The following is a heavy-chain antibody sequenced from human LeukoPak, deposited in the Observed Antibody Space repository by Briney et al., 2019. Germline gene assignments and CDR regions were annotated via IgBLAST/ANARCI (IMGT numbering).Heavy chain of an antibody. CDR3: AKGSGRVYGMDV. CDR1: GFTFSSYA. V-gene: IGHV3-23*01. CDR2: ISGSGGST. D-gene: IGHD2-15*01. Sequence: GGSLRLSCAASGFTFSSYAMSWVRQAPGKGLEWVSAISGSGGSTYYADSVKGRFTISRDNSKNTLYLQMNNLRAEDTAVYYCAKGSGRVYGMDVWGQGTTVTVSS. J-gene: IGHJ6*02.